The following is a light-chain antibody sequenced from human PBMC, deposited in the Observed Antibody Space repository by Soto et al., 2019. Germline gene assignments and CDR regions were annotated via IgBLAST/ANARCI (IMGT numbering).Light chain of an antibody. J-gene: IGKJ4*01. CDR3: QQANSCPLT. Sequence: DIQMTQSPSFVSGSVGDRITITFRANESVGNWLAWYQQKPGKAPKLLIYAASTLQSGVPSRFSGTRSGTDFSLTVSSLQPEDFGTYFCQQANSCPLTFGGGTKVDIK. CDR2: AAS. V-gene: IGKV1D-12*01. CDR1: ESVGNW.